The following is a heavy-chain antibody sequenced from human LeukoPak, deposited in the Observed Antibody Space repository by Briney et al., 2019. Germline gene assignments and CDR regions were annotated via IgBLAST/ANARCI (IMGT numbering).Heavy chain of an antibody. CDR2: INPNSGGT. J-gene: IGHJ4*02. CDR3: APGANFAAPYYFDY. Sequence: ASVKVSCKASGYTFTGYYIHWVRQAPGQGLEWMGWINPNSGGTNYAQKFQGRVTITRDTSISTVYVELSKLRSDDTAVYYCAPGANFAAPYYFDYWGQGTLVTVSS. CDR1: GYTFTGYY. D-gene: IGHD2-2*01. V-gene: IGHV1-2*02.